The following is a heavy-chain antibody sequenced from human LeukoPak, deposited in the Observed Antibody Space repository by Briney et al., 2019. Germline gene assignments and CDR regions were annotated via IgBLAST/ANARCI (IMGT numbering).Heavy chain of an antibody. V-gene: IGHV3-23*01. CDR3: TRDWGNYDSIY. CDR1: GFTFSSYA. J-gene: IGHJ4*02. Sequence: GGSLRLSCAASGFTFSSYAMSWVRQAPGKGLEWVSSISGSGASTYYADSVKGRFTISRDNAKNSLYLQMNSLRADDSALYYCTRDWGNYDSIYWGQGTPVTVSS. D-gene: IGHD3-22*01. CDR2: ISGSGAST.